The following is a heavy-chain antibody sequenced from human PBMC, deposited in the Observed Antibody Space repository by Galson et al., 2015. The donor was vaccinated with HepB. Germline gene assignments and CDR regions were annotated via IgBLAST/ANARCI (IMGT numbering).Heavy chain of an antibody. CDR2: INPSGGST. Sequence: SVKVSCKASGYTFTSYYMHWVRQAPGQGLEWMGIINPSGGSTSYAQKLQGRVTMTRDTSTSTVYMELSSLRSEDTAVYYCARGLLWFGESDYYYGMDVWGQGTTVTVSS. CDR1: GYTFTSYY. J-gene: IGHJ6*02. V-gene: IGHV1-46*04. CDR3: ARGLLWFGESDYYYGMDV. D-gene: IGHD3-10*01.